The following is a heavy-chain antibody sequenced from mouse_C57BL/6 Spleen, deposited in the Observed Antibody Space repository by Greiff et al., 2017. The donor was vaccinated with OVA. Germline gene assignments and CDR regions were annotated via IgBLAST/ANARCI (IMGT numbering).Heavy chain of an antibody. CDR3: ASYDYPYAMDY. Sequence: EVQGVESGGGLVQPGGSLSLSCAASGFTFTDYYMSWVRQPPGKALEWLGFIRNKANGYTTEYSASVKGRFTISRDNSQSILYLQMNALRAEDSATYYCASYDYPYAMDYWGQGTSVTVSS. D-gene: IGHD2-4*01. CDR2: IRNKANGYTT. CDR1: GFTFTDYY. V-gene: IGHV7-3*01. J-gene: IGHJ4*01.